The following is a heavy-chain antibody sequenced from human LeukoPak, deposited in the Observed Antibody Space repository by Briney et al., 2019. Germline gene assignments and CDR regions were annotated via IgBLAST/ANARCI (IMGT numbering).Heavy chain of an antibody. CDR1: GASISGYW. CDR2: MYTDGDT. Sequence: SETLSLTCDVSGASISGYWWSWIRQPAGKGLEWIGRMYTDGDTNYNPALKSRVTVSVDTSKNLFSLKLISVTAADTAVYYCARAPAGCGGTCTFDSWGQGTLVTVSS. D-gene: IGHD2-15*01. CDR3: ARAPAGCGGTCTFDS. V-gene: IGHV4-4*07. J-gene: IGHJ4*02.